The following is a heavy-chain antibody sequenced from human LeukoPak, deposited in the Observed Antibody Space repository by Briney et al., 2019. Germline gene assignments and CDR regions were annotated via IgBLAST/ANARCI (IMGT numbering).Heavy chain of an antibody. CDR2: IIPIFGTA. D-gene: IGHD3-9*01. V-gene: IGHV1-69*13. CDR1: GGTFSSYA. CDR3: ASARPYYDILTGCYN. Sequence: SVKVSCKASGGTFSSYAISWVRQAPGQGLEWMGGIIPIFGTANYAQKFQGRVTITADESTSTAYMELSSLRSEDTAVYYCASARPYYDILTGCYNWGQGTLVTVSS. J-gene: IGHJ4*02.